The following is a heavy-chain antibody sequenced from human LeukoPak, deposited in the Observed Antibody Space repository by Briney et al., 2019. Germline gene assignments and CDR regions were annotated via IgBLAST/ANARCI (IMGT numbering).Heavy chain of an antibody. D-gene: IGHD5-18*01. V-gene: IGHV3-7*05. Sequence: GSLRLSCAASGFTFRSYWMSWVRQAPGKGLEWVANLKEDGSEKYYVDSVEGRFTISRDNTKNSLYLQMNSLRADDTAVYYCARGGYSYTWPPSYYYGMDVWGQGTTVTASS. J-gene: IGHJ6*02. CDR3: ARGGYSYTWPPSYYYGMDV. CDR1: GFTFRSYW. CDR2: LKEDGSEK.